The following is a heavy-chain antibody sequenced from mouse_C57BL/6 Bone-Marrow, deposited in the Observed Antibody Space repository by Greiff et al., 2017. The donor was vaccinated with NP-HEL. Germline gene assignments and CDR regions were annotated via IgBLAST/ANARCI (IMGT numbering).Heavy chain of an antibody. Sequence: QVQLQQPGAELVRPGTSVKLSCKASGYTFTSYWMHWVKQRPGQGLEWIGVIDPSDSYPNYNQKFKGKATLTVDTSSSTAYMQLSSLTSEDSAVYYCARWGYYDYDGGFDYWGQGTTLTVSS. J-gene: IGHJ2*01. CDR3: ARWGYYDYDGGFDY. V-gene: IGHV1-59*01. CDR2: IDPSDSYP. D-gene: IGHD2-4*01. CDR1: GYTFTSYW.